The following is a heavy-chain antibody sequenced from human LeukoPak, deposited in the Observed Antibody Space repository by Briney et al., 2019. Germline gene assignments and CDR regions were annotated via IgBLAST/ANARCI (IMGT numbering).Heavy chain of an antibody. CDR2: ISSSSSCI. D-gene: IGHD3-22*01. Sequence: GGSLRLSCAASGFTFSSYSMNWVRQAPGKGLEWVSSISSSSSCIYYADSVKGRFTISRDNAKNSLYLQMNSLRAEDTAVYYCAREDSSGYYYEFDYWGQGTLVTVSS. V-gene: IGHV3-21*01. CDR3: AREDSSGYYYEFDY. CDR1: GFTFSSYS. J-gene: IGHJ4*02.